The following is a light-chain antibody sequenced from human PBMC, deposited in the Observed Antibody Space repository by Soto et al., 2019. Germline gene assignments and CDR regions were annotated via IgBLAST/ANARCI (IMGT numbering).Light chain of an antibody. Sequence: DIEMTQSPSSLSASVGDRVTITCRASQGIRKSLACYQQKPGKVPKLLISAALPLQSGVPSRFSGSGSGTDFTLTISSLQPEDVATYYCQNYHSAPYTFGPGTKVDIK. CDR2: AAL. CDR3: QNYHSAPYT. J-gene: IGKJ3*01. V-gene: IGKV1-27*01. CDR1: QGIRKS.